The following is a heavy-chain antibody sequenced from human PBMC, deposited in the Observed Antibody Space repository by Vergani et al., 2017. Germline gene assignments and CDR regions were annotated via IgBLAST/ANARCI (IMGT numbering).Heavy chain of an antibody. V-gene: IGHV4-59*01. CDR2: IYYSGST. J-gene: IGHJ6*03. Sequence: QVQLQESGPGLVKPSETLSLTCTVSGGSISSYYWSWIRQPPGKGLEWIGYIYYSGSTNSNPSLKSLVTISVDTSKNQFSLKLSSVTAADTAVYYSARSVVITKFYYYYYMDVWGKGTTVTVSS. CDR1: GGSISSYY. D-gene: IGHD3-22*01. CDR3: ARSVVITKFYYYYYMDV.